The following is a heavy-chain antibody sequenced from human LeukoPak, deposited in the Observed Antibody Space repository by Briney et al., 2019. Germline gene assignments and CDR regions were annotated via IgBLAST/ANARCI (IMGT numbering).Heavy chain of an antibody. Sequence: SETLSLTCTVSGGSIRSYYWSWIRQPPGKGLEWIGYIYYSGSTNYNPSLKSRVTLSIDTSKSQFSLKLSSVTAADTAMYYCARQVMVAVAGHTSFDYWGQGTLVTVSS. V-gene: IGHV4-59*01. CDR3: ARQVMVAVAGHTSFDY. CDR1: GGSIRSYY. CDR2: IYYSGST. J-gene: IGHJ4*02. D-gene: IGHD6-19*01.